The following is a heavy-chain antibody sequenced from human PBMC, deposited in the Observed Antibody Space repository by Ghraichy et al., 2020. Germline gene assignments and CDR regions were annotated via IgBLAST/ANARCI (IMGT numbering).Heavy chain of an antibody. J-gene: IGHJ5*02. CDR1: GGSISSYY. V-gene: IGHV4-59*01. Sequence: ESLNISCTVSGGSISSYYWNWVWQPPGKGLEWIGSVHYSGSTNYNPSLKSRVTISLDKSKNQFSLKLSSVTAADTAVYYCAILRRNVFDTWGQGTLVTVSS. CDR2: VHYSGST. D-gene: IGHD2-15*01. CDR3: AILRRNVFDT.